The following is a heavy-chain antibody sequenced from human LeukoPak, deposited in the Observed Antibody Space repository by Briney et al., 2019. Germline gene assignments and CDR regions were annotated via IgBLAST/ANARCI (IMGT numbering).Heavy chain of an antibody. J-gene: IGHJ3*02. V-gene: IGHV4-39*01. CDR3: ARAKMAYDAFDI. CDR2: IYGYGTA. CDR1: GGSFSRSRFY. D-gene: IGHD5-24*01. Sequence: SETLSLTCSVSGGSFSRSRFYWGWIRQPPGKGLEWIGSIYGYGTAHYSPSLKSRVTMSVDTSKDQFSLNLSSVTAADTAVYYCARAKMAYDAFDIWGQGTMVTVSS.